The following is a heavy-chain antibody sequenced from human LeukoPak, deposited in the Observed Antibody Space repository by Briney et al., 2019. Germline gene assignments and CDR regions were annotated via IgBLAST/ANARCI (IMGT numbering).Heavy chain of an antibody. J-gene: IGHJ4*02. CDR2: IKQDGSEK. D-gene: IGHD5-24*01. V-gene: IGHV3-7*01. CDR1: GFTFSSYW. Sequence: PGGSLRLSCAASGFTFSSYWLSWVRQAPGKGLEWVANIKQDGSEKYYVDSVKGRFTISRDNAKNSLYLQMNSLRAEDTAVYYCARDRWKDGYNLFDYWGQGTLVTVSS. CDR3: ARDRWKDGYNLFDY.